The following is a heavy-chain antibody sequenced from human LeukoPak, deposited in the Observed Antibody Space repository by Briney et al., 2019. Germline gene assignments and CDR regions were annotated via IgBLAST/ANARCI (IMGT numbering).Heavy chain of an antibody. D-gene: IGHD6-19*01. CDR3: AREGGGSGPTYYYYYYMDV. CDR1: GYSISSGYY. CDR2: IYHSGST. Sequence: SETLSLTCTVSGYSISSGYYWGWIRQPPGKGLEWIGSIYHSGSTYYNPSLKSRVTISVDTSKNQFSLKLSSVTAADTAVYYCAREGGGSGPTYYYYYYMDVWGKGTTVTVSS. V-gene: IGHV4-38-2*02. J-gene: IGHJ6*03.